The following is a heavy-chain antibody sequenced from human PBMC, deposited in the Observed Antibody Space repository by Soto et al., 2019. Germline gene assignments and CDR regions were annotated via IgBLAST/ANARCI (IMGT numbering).Heavy chain of an antibody. CDR3: ARGGSPGDYDFWSGYYRGGYYYYYYYMDV. Sequence: PSETLSLTCTVSGGSISSGGYYWSWIRQHPGKGLEWIGYIYYSGSTNYNPSLKSRVTISVDTSKNQSSLKLSSVTAADTAVYYCARGGSPGDYDFWSGYYRGGYYYYYYYMDVWGKGTTVTVSS. CDR1: GGSISSGGYY. D-gene: IGHD3-3*01. CDR2: IYYSGST. J-gene: IGHJ6*03. V-gene: IGHV4-61*08.